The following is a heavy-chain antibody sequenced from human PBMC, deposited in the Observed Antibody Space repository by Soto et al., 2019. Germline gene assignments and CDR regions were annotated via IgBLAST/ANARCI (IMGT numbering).Heavy chain of an antibody. D-gene: IGHD3-10*01. V-gene: IGHV3-11*01. Sequence: PGGSLRLSCAASGFTFSDYYMSWIRQAPGKGLEWVSYISSSGSTIYYADSVKGQFTISRDNAKNSLYLQMNSLRAEDTAVYYCARVTMVRGVIPNWFDPWGQGTLVTVSP. CDR3: ARVTMVRGVIPNWFDP. CDR1: GFTFSDYY. J-gene: IGHJ5*02. CDR2: ISSSGSTI.